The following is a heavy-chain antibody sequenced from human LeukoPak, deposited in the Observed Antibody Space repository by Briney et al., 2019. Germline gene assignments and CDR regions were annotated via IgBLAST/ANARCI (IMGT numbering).Heavy chain of an antibody. J-gene: IGHJ3*02. CDR2: INHSGST. Sequence: SETLSLTCTVSGGSISSYYWSWIRQPPGKGLEWIGEINHSGSTNYNPSLKSRVTISVDTSKNQFSLKLSSVTAADTAVYYCARPGIAAAGDAFDIWGQGTLVTVSS. CDR3: ARPGIAAAGDAFDI. CDR1: GGSISSYY. V-gene: IGHV4-34*01. D-gene: IGHD6-13*01.